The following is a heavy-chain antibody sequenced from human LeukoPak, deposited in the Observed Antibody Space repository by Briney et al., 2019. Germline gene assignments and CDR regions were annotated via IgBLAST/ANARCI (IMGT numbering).Heavy chain of an antibody. V-gene: IGHV3-30*18. D-gene: IGHD6-6*01. J-gene: IGHJ6*03. Sequence: GGSLRLSCAASGFTFSSYGMHWVRQAPGKVLEWVAVISYDGSNKYYADSVKGRFTISRDNSKNTLYLQMNSLRAEDTAVYYCANQEQLVTRGYYYMDVWGKGTTVTISS. CDR1: GFTFSSYG. CDR3: ANQEQLVTRGYYYMDV. CDR2: ISYDGSNK.